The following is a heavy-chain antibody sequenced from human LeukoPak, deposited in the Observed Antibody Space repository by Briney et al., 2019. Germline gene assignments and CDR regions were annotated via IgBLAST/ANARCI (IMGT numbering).Heavy chain of an antibody. D-gene: IGHD6-19*01. CDR2: IYPGDSDT. Sequence: GESLHISCETSGYIFTSYWIGGVRPLSGKGLEWMGIIYPGDSDTRYSPSFQGHVTISADKSISTAYLQWSSLKASDTAMYYCARGLSVPGTPNFDYWGQGTLVTVSS. CDR3: ARGLSVPGTPNFDY. V-gene: IGHV5-51*01. CDR1: GYIFTSYW. J-gene: IGHJ4*02.